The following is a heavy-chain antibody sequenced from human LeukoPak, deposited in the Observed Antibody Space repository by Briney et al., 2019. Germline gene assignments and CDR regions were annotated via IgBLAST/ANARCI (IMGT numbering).Heavy chain of an antibody. J-gene: IGHJ3*02. CDR3: ARTYCSSTSCYWYSTTSAFDI. CDR1: GGTFSSYA. CDR2: SIPILGIA. Sequence: ASVKVSCKASGGTFSSYAISWVRQAPGQGLEWMGRSIPILGIANYAQKFQGRVTITTDESTSTAYMELSSLRSEDTAVYYCARTYCSSTSCYWYSTTSAFDIWGQGTMVTVSS. D-gene: IGHD2-2*01. V-gene: IGHV1-69*04.